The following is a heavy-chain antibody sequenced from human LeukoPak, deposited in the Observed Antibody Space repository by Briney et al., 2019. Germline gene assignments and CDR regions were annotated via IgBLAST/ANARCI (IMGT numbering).Heavy chain of an antibody. D-gene: IGHD6-13*01. J-gene: IGHJ6*02. Sequence: GGFLRLSCAASGFTFSSCAMSWVRQAPGKGLEWVSAISGSGGSTYYAASVKGRFTISRDNSKNTLYLQMNSLRAEDSAVYYCAKGDSSSWYRNYYYYGMDVWGQGTTVIVSS. V-gene: IGHV3-23*01. CDR2: ISGSGGST. CDR3: AKGDSSSWYRNYYYYGMDV. CDR1: GFTFSSCA.